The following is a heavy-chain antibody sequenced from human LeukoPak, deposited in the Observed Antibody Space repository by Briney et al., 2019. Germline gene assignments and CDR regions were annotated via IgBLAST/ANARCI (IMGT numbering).Heavy chain of an antibody. D-gene: IGHD2-21*01. Sequence: SETLSLTCAVYGGSFSGYYWSWFRQPPGKGLEWIGEINHSGSTNHNPSLKSRVTISVDTSKNQFSLKLSSVTAADTAVYYCASSVVVMPNDAFDIWGQGTMVTVSS. CDR2: INHSGST. CDR3: ASSVVVMPNDAFDI. J-gene: IGHJ3*02. V-gene: IGHV4-34*01. CDR1: GGSFSGYY.